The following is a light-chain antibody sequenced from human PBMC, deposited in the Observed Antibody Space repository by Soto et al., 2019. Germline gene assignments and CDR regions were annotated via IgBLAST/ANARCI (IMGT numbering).Light chain of an antibody. Sequence: DIQMTQSPSTLSASVQDRVTITCRASQSIGNWLAWYQQKPGKAPKLPIYKASTLESGVPSRFSGSGSGTDFTLTISSPQPDDFATYYCQHYNSYFPWTFGQGTKVDI. CDR3: QHYNSYFPWT. CDR2: KAS. V-gene: IGKV1-5*03. CDR1: QSIGNW. J-gene: IGKJ1*01.